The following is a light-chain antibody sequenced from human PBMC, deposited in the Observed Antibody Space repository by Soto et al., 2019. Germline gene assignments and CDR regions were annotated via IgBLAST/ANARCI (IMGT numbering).Light chain of an antibody. J-gene: IGLJ1*01. V-gene: IGLV2-8*01. CDR2: DVT. CDR1: SSDVGGYNY. Sequence: QSALTQPPSASGSPGQSVTISCTGTSSDVGGYNYVSWYQQHPGKAPKLMIYDVTKRPSGVPDRFSGSKSGNTASLTVSGLLAEDEADYCCSSYAGTHIVFGTGTKLTVL. CDR3: SSYAGTHIV.